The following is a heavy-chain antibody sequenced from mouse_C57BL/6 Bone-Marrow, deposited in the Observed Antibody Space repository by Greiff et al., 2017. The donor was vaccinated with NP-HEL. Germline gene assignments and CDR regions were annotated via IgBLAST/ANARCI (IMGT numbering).Heavy chain of an antibody. CDR1: GFTFSDSY. CDR2: LSNGGGST. V-gene: IGHV5-12*01. CDR3: ARHDYYGSSYDYWYFDV. J-gene: IGHJ1*03. Sequence: EVKLMESGGGLVQPGGSLKLSCAASGFTFSDSYMYWVRQTPEKRLEWVAYLSNGGGSTYYLDTVKGRFTISRDNAKNTLYLQMSRLKSEDTAMYYCARHDYYGSSYDYWYFDVWGTGTTVTVSS. D-gene: IGHD1-1*01.